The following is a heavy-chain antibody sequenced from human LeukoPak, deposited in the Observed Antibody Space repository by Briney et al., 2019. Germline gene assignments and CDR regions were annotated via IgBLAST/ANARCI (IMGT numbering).Heavy chain of an antibody. V-gene: IGHV3-74*01. CDR3: XXXXXXYXXXXXLDY. CDR1: GFSFSDYW. J-gene: IGHJ4*02. Sequence: PGGSLRLSCVASGFSFSDYWMHWVRQVPGKGLVWVSRINTDGSTTDYADSVKGRFTISRDNANNTLCLQMNSLRSEDTAAYDXXXXXXXYXXXXXLDYWXXXXLVTVSS. CDR2: INTDGSTT.